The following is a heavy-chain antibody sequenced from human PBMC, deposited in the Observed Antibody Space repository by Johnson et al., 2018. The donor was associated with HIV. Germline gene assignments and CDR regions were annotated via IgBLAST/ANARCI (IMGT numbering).Heavy chain of an antibody. CDR2: IWYDGSNK. Sequence: QVQLVESGGGVVQPGRSLRLSCAASGFTFSSYGMHWVRQAPGKGLEWVAVIWYDGSNKYYADSVKGRFTIFRDNSKNTLYLQMNSLRAEDPAVYYCANGLALRGSYSDAFDIWGQGTMVTVSS. J-gene: IGHJ3*02. CDR3: ANGLALRGSYSDAFDI. CDR1: GFTFSSYG. D-gene: IGHD1-26*01. V-gene: IGHV3-33*06.